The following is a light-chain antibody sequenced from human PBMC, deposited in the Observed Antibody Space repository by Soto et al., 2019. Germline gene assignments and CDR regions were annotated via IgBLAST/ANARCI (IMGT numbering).Light chain of an antibody. CDR3: QQFNTYPIT. Sequence: AIPLTQSPSSRSALSGNRVPITCRASQDIRGALAWDQQKPGKPPNLLIFDVPSLQSGVPSRLGGSGSGTDFTLTISSLQPEDFATYYCQQFNTYPITFGQGTRLEIK. CDR1: QDIRGA. V-gene: IGKV1-13*02. J-gene: IGKJ5*01. CDR2: DVP.